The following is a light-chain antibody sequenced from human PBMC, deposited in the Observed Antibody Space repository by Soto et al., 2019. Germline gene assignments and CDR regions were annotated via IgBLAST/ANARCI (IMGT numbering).Light chain of an antibody. Sequence: DIQMTQSPSTLSASVGHSVTITCRASQMIYTWLAWYQQRPGKAPKILIYEASSLDVGVPSRFSGSGSGTEFTLTISSLQPDDFATYYCQQYNTFWTFGQGTKVDI. V-gene: IGKV1-5*03. J-gene: IGKJ1*01. CDR1: QMIYTW. CDR3: QQYNTFWT. CDR2: EAS.